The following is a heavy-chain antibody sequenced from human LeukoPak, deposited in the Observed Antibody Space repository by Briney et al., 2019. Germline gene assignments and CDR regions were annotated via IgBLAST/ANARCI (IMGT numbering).Heavy chain of an antibody. Sequence: GGSLRLSCAASGFTFSSYAMSWVRQAPGKGLEWVSAISGSGGSTYYADSVKGRFTISRDNSKNTLYLQMNSLRAEDTAVYYCAKMGYTWIQLCSTYYFDYWGQGTLVTVSS. D-gene: IGHD5-18*01. J-gene: IGHJ4*02. V-gene: IGHV3-23*01. CDR1: GFTFSSYA. CDR3: AKMGYTWIQLCSTYYFDY. CDR2: ISGSGGST.